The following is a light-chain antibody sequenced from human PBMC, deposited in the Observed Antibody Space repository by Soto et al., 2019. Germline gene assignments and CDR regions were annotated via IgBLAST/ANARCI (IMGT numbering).Light chain of an antibody. Sequence: QLVLTQPPSASASLGASVTLTCTLSSGHSNYKVDWYQQRPGKGPRFVMRVGTGGIVGSKGDGIPDGCSVLGSALNRYRTIKNIQEEDESDYHGGADHGSGSNSVPVVFGGGTKLTVL. CDR3: GADHGSGSNSVPVV. CDR1: SGHSNYK. CDR2: VGTGGIVG. V-gene: IGLV9-49*01. J-gene: IGLJ2*01.